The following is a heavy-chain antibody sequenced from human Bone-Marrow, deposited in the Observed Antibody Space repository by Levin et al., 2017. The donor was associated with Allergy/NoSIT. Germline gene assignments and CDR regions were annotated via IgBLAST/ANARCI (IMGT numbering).Heavy chain of an antibody. J-gene: IGHJ5*02. D-gene: IGHD3-10*01. CDR3: AVLVRGVANWFDP. V-gene: IGHV3-53*01. CDR1: GITVSDNY. Sequence: GGSLRLSCATSGITVSDNYMSWVRQAPGKGLEWVAVMYRGGSTYYGGSVKGRFTIVRDDSNNMVYLEMNGLRVDDTAVYYCAVLVRGVANWFDPWGQGALVIVSS. CDR2: MYRGGST.